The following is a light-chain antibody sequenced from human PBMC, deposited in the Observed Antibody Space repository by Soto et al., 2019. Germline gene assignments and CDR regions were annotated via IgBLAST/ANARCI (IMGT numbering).Light chain of an antibody. CDR3: QQSGSSPFT. V-gene: IGKV3-20*01. Sequence: DIVLTHSPGTQSLSPGERATLSCRASQSVSSSYLDWYQQKPGQAPRLLIYGASSRATGIPDRFSGSGSGTDFTLTISRLEPEDFAVYYCQQSGSSPFTFGPGTNVDIK. CDR1: QSVSSSY. CDR2: GAS. J-gene: IGKJ3*01.